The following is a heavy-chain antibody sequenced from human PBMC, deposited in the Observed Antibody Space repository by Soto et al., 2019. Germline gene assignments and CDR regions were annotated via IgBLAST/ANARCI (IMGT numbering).Heavy chain of an antibody. Sequence: NPSETLSLTCTVSGGSISSSSYYWGWIRQPPGKGLEWIGSIYYSGSTYYNPSLKSRVTISVDTSKNQFSLKLSSVTAADTAVYYCARQLLRGYYDSSGPDAFDIWGQGTMVSVSS. CDR1: GGSISSSSYY. V-gene: IGHV4-39*01. D-gene: IGHD3-22*01. CDR2: IYYSGST. J-gene: IGHJ3*02. CDR3: ARQLLRGYYDSSGPDAFDI.